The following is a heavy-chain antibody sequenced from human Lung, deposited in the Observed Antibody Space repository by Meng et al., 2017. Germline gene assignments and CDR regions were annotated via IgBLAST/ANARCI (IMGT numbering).Heavy chain of an antibody. Sequence: VALVESGGGLVLPGGSLIPSCAVFGFTFSTAAMCWVRQAPGKGLEGVSSINIGGETTWFADSVKGRFTISRDNSKNTLYLQMNSLSAEDTAVYYCAKEIRPNDYWGQGTLVTVSS. J-gene: IGHJ4*02. CDR1: GFTFSTAA. CDR3: AKEIRPNDY. CDR2: INIGGETT. V-gene: IGHV3-23*04.